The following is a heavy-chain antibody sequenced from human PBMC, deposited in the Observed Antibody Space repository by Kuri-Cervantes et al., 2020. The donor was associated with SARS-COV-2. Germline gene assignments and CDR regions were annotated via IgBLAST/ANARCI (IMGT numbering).Heavy chain of an antibody. Sequence: SEPLSPTCTVPGCSVISGSYDWSWIRQPPGKGLEWIGYIFYIGSTNYNPSLKSRVTLSVDTSKNQFSLKLSSVMAADTVVTYCARIPPRYYYDSSGPSGGWFDHWGQGTLVTVSS. CDR2: IFYIGST. D-gene: IGHD3-22*01. V-gene: IGHV4-61*01. CDR1: GCSVISGSYD. J-gene: IGHJ5*02. CDR3: ARIPPRYYYDSSGPSGGWFDH.